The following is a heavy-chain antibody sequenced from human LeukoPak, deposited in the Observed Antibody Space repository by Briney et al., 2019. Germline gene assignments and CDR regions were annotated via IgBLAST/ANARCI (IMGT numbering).Heavy chain of an antibody. J-gene: IGHJ3*02. D-gene: IGHD2-15*01. Sequence: ASVKLSCKATGGTFSSYGISWMRQAPGQGLEWMGGIIPIFGTANYAQKFQGRVTITADKSTSTGYMELSSLRSEDTAVYYCARVAGYDAFDIWGQGTMVTVSS. CDR3: ARVAGYDAFDI. CDR1: GGTFSSYG. CDR2: IIPIFGTA. V-gene: IGHV1-69*06.